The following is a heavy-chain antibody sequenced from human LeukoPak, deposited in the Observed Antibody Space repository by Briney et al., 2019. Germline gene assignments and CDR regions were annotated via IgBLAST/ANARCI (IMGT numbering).Heavy chain of an antibody. CDR3: ARDTDIVVVPAARSESYYYGMDV. Sequence: SETLSLTCTVSGGSISSGGYYWSWIRQHPGKGLEWIGYIYYSGSTYYNPSLKSRVTISVDTSKNQFSLKLSSVTAADTAVYYCARDTDIVVVPAARSESYYYGMDVWGQGTTVTVSS. J-gene: IGHJ6*02. CDR1: GGSISSGGYY. D-gene: IGHD2-2*01. CDR2: IYYSGST. V-gene: IGHV4-31*03.